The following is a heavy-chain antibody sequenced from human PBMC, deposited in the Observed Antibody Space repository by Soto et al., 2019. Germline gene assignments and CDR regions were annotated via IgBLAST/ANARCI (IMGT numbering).Heavy chain of an antibody. J-gene: IGHJ6*02. CDR2: ISYDGSNK. V-gene: IGHV3-30-3*01. Sequence: QVQLVESGGGVVQPGRSLRLSCAASGFTFSSYAMHWVRQAPGKGLEWVAVISYDGSNKYYADSVKGRFTISRDNSKNTLYLQMNSLRAEDTAVYYCARTHNPVERLPNRYYYYGMDVWGQGTTVTVSS. CDR3: ARTHNPVERLPNRYYYYGMDV. CDR1: GFTFSSYA. D-gene: IGHD1-20*01.